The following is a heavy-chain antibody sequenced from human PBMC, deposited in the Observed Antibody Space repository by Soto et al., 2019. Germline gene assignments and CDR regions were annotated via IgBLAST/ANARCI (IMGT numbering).Heavy chain of an antibody. Sequence: GGSLRLSCAASGFTFSSYAMSWVRQAPGKGLEWVSAISGSGGSTYYADSVKGRFTISRDNSKNTLYLQMNSLRAEDTAVYYCATIGGGYCSSTSCPSWGYFDYWGQGTLVTVSS. CDR2: ISGSGGST. D-gene: IGHD2-2*01. V-gene: IGHV3-23*01. CDR1: GFTFSSYA. J-gene: IGHJ4*02. CDR3: ATIGGGYCSSTSCPSWGYFDY.